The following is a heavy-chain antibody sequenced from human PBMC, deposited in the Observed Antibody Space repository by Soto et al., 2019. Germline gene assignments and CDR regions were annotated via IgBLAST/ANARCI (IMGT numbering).Heavy chain of an antibody. CDR1: GFTFSDYA. CDR2: ITTKGDST. Sequence: EVQLVESGGGLVQPGESLRLSCAASGFTFSDYAMYWVRQAPGKGLEYVSAITTKGDSTYYADSVKGRFSISRDNSENTLYLQMGCLRADDMAVYYCARKNSGTYPFDFWGQGTLVTVSS. D-gene: IGHD1-26*01. V-gene: IGHV3-64*07. J-gene: IGHJ4*02. CDR3: ARKNSGTYPFDF.